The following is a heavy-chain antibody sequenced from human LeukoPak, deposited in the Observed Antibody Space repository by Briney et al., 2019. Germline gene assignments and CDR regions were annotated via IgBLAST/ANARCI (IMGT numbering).Heavy chain of an antibody. CDR3: AREVEEVPAAMGVYYYYYMDV. J-gene: IGHJ6*03. CDR2: INGDGRRA. Sequence: PGGSLRLSCAASGFTFSSYWMRWVRQAPGKGLVWVSRINGDGRRANYAESVKGRFTISRDNAKNTLYLQMNSLRAEDTAVYYCAREVEEVPAAMGVYYYYYMDVWGKGTSVTVSS. D-gene: IGHD2-2*01. CDR1: GFTFSSYW. V-gene: IGHV3-74*01.